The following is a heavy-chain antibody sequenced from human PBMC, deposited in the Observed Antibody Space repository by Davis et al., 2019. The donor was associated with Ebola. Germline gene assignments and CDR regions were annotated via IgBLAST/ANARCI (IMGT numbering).Heavy chain of an antibody. Sequence: GGSLRLSCAASGFTFSSYAMSWVRQAPGKGLEWVSAISGSGGSTYYADSVKGRFTISRDNSKNTLYLQMNSLRAEDTAVYYCARGGNWNRIGSGRDYWGQGTLVTVSS. CDR2: ISGSGGST. J-gene: IGHJ4*02. CDR1: GFTFSSYA. V-gene: IGHV3-23*01. D-gene: IGHD1-1*01. CDR3: ARGGNWNRIGSGRDY.